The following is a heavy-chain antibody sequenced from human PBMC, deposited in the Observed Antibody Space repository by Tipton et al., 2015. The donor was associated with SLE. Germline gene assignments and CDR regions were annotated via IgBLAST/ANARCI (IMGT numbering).Heavy chain of an antibody. J-gene: IGHJ2*01. D-gene: IGHD2-15*01. Sequence: SLRLSCAASGFTVSSNYMSWVRQATGKGLEWVSVIYSGGRTYYADSVKGRFTISRDNSKNTLYLQMNSLRAEDTAVYYCARVGYCSGGSCLYWYFDLWGRGTLVTVSS. CDR1: GFTVSSNY. V-gene: IGHV3-53*05. CDR2: IYSGGRT. CDR3: ARVGYCSGGSCLYWYFDL.